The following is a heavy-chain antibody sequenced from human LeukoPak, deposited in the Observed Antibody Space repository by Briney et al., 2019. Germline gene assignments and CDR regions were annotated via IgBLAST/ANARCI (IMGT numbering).Heavy chain of an antibody. V-gene: IGHV3-30-3*01. CDR1: GFTFSSYA. CDR3: ARGGFDP. CDR2: ISYDGSNK. D-gene: IGHD3-16*01. Sequence: GGSLRLSCAASGFTFSSYAMHWVCQAPGKGLEWVAVISYDGSNKYYADSVKGRFTISRDNSKNTLYLQMNSLRAEDTAVYYCARGGFDPWGQGTLVTVSS. J-gene: IGHJ5*02.